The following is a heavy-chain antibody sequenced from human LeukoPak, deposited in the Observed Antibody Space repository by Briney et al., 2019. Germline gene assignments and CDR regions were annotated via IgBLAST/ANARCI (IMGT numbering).Heavy chain of an antibody. Sequence: ASVKISCKASGYTFTSYDINWVRQATGQGLEWMGWMNPNSGNTGYAQKFQGRVTMTRNTSISTAYMELSSLRSEDTAVYYCARGLYYYDSSGYQDFDYWGQGTLVTVSS. J-gene: IGHJ4*02. CDR1: GYTFTSYD. D-gene: IGHD3-22*01. CDR3: ARGLYYYDSSGYQDFDY. CDR2: MNPNSGNT. V-gene: IGHV1-8*01.